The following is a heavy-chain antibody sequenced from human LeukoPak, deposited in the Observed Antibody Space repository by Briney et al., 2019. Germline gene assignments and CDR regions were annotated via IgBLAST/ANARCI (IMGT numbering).Heavy chain of an antibody. V-gene: IGHV3-23*01. CDR2: ISGSGGST. CDR1: GFTFSSYA. J-gene: IGHJ4*02. Sequence: GGSLRLSCAASGFTFSSYAMSWVRQAPGKGLEWVSAISGSGGSTYYADSVKGRFTISRDNSKNTLYLQMNSLRAGDTAVYYCAKGWGNGYSFDYWGQGTLVTVSS. CDR3: AKGWGNGYSFDY. D-gene: IGHD5-18*01.